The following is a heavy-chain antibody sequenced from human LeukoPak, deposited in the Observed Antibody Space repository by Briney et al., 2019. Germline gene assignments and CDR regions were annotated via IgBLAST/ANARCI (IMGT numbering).Heavy chain of an antibody. V-gene: IGHV4-39*07. CDR3: ASLTMIVVP. CDR1: GGSISGSTYY. D-gene: IGHD3-22*01. Sequence: SETLSLTCTVSGGSISGSTYYWAWIRQPPGKGLEWIGSVYYTGNTYHNPSLKSRVTISVDTSKNQFSLKLSSVTAADTAVYYCASLTMIVVPWGQGTLVTVSS. J-gene: IGHJ5*02. CDR2: VYYTGNT.